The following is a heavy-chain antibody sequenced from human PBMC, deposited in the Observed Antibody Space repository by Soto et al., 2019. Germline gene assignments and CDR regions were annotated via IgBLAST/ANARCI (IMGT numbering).Heavy chain of an antibody. D-gene: IGHD6-19*01. J-gene: IGHJ4*02. CDR3: AKDQGSGWHRYFDY. CDR2: ISYDGSNK. CDR1: GFTFSSYG. V-gene: IGHV3-30*18. Sequence: QVQLVESGGGVVQPGRSLRLSCAASGFTFSSYGMHWVRQAPGKGLEWVAVISYDGSNKYYADSVKGRFTISRDNSKNPLYLQMNSLRAEDTAVYYCAKDQGSGWHRYFDYWGQGTLVTVSS.